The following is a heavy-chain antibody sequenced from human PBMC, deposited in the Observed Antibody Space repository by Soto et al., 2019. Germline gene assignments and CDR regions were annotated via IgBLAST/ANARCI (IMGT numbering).Heavy chain of an antibody. J-gene: IGHJ6*02. CDR2: IWYDGNDK. Sequence: GSLRLSCAATGFTFSAYGMHWVRQAPGKGLEWVALIWYDGNDKYYADFVKGRFTISRDNARNTLSLQMSSLRAEDTAVYYCARKDDGYYFYGMDVWGQGTTVTVSS. CDR1: GFTFSAYG. V-gene: IGHV3-33*01. CDR3: ARKDDGYYFYGMDV.